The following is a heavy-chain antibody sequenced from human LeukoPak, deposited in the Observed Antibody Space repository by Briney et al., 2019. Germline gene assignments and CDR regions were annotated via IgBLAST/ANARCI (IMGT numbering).Heavy chain of an antibody. J-gene: IGHJ6*03. D-gene: IGHD2-2*02. CDR2: ISAYNGNT. V-gene: IGHV1-18*01. CDR1: GYTFTSYG. CDR3: ARYQYSHCSSTSCYTFDYYYYMDV. Sequence: ASVKVSCKASGYTFTSYGISWVRQAPGQGRDGMGWISAYNGNTNYAQKLQGRVTMTTDTSTSTAYMELRSLRSDDTAVYYCARYQYSHCSSTSCYTFDYYYYMDVWGKGTTVTVSS.